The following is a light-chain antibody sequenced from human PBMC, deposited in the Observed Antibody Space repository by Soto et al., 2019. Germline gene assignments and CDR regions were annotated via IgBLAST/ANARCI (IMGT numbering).Light chain of an antibody. CDR1: QSAGRH. J-gene: IGKJ5*01. V-gene: IGKV3-11*01. Sequence: EIVLTQSPATLSLSPGERATLSYRASQSAGRHLNWYRQKPGQAPRLLIYDASERATGIPARFSGSGSGTDFTLTISSLEPEDFAVYYCQQRSNWPTFGQGTRLEIK. CDR2: DAS. CDR3: QQRSNWPT.